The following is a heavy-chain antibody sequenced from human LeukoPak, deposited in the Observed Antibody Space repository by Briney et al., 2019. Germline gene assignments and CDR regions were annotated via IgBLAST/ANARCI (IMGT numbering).Heavy chain of an antibody. D-gene: IGHD5-18*01. CDR2: INPNSGGT. V-gene: IGHV1-2*02. CDR3: AREKNVDTAMVKSFGNWFDP. Sequence: ASVKVSCTASGYTFTDYYMHWVRQAPGQGLEWMGWINPNSGGTNYAQKFQGRVTMTRDTSISTAYMELSRLRSDDTAVYYCAREKNVDTAMVKSFGNWFDPWGQGTLVTVSS. CDR1: GYTFTDYY. J-gene: IGHJ5*02.